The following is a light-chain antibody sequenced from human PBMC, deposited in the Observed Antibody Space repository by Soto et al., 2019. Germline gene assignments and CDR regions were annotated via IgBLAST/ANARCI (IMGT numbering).Light chain of an antibody. CDR2: DTS. CDR1: QSVNMQ. CDR3: RHTRKCAPT. V-gene: IGKV3-15*01. Sequence: EIVLTQSPAALSVTPRERVTLSCRASQSVNMQVLWYQHSPGQAPRLLIYDTSARAAGIPARFSGSGSATEFTLTISSLQSEDFAFYYCRHTRKCAPTFGQGTKVDIK. J-gene: IGKJ1*01.